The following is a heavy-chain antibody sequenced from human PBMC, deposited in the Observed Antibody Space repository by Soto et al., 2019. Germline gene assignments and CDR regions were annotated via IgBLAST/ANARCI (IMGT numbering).Heavy chain of an antibody. CDR2: ISWNSGSI. CDR1: GFTFDEYG. V-gene: IGHV3-9*01. D-gene: IGHD5-18*01. J-gene: IGHJ4*02. CDR3: AKDSDDMDTITFDN. Sequence: GGSLRLSCAASGFTFDEYGMSWVRQAPGKGLEWVSGISWNSGSIGYADSVKGRFTISRDNAKNSLYLQMNSLRAEDTALYYCAKDSDDMDTITFDNWGQGTLVTVSS.